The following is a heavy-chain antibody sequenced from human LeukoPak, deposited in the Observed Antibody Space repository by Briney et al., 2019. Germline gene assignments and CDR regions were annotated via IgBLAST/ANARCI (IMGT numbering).Heavy chain of an antibody. V-gene: IGHV3-48*01. Sequence: GGSLRLSCAASGFTFSSYSMNWVRQAPGKGLEWVSYISSSSSTIYYADSVKGRFTISRDNAKNSLYLQMNSLRAEDTAVYYCARGKHSSGWHWGSFDYWGQGTLVTVSS. CDR2: ISSSSSTI. J-gene: IGHJ4*02. CDR1: GFTFSSYS. D-gene: IGHD6-19*01. CDR3: ARGKHSSGWHWGSFDY.